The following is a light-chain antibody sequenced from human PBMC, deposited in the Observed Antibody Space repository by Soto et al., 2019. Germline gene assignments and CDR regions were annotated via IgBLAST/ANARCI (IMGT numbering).Light chain of an antibody. J-gene: IGKJ2*01. Sequence: EIVLTQSPGTLSLSPGERATLSCRASQTVSTNFLAWYQQKPGQAPRLLIHGASGRASGIPDRFSGSGSGTDFTLTISRLEAADFAVYYSKLYGNSPRYTFGQGNKLEIK. CDR2: GAS. CDR3: KLYGNSPRYT. V-gene: IGKV3-20*01. CDR1: QTVSTNF.